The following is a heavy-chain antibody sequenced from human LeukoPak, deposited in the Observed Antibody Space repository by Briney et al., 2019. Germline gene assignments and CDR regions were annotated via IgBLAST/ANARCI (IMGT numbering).Heavy chain of an antibody. CDR3: AKVLRITMIVTVGAFDI. D-gene: IGHD3-22*01. CDR1: GFTFDDYT. CDR2: ISWDGGST. J-gene: IGHJ3*02. Sequence: SGGSLRLSCAASGFTFDDYTMHWARQAPGKGLEWVSLISWDGGSTYYADSVKGRFTISRDNSKNTLYLQMNSLRAEDTAVYYCAKVLRITMIVTVGAFDIWGQGTMVTVSS. V-gene: IGHV3-43*01.